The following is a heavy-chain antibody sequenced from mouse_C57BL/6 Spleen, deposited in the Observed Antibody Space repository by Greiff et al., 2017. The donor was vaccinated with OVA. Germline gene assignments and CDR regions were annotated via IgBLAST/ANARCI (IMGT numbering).Heavy chain of an antibody. CDR3: ASRHYYGSSHWYFDV. CDR2: ISYDGSN. D-gene: IGHD1-1*01. J-gene: IGHJ1*03. CDR1: GYSITSGYY. Sequence: EVKLVESGPGLVKPSQSLSLTCSVTGYSITSGYYWNWIRQFPGNKLEWMGYISYDGSNNYNPSLKNRISITRDTSKNQFFLKLNSVTTEDTATYYCASRHYYGSSHWYFDVWGTGTTVTVSS. V-gene: IGHV3-6*01.